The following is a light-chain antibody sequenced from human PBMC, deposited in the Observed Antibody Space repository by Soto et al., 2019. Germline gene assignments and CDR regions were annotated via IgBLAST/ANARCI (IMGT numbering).Light chain of an antibody. CDR1: QTLRGW. J-gene: IGKJ2*04. CDR2: DGS. V-gene: IGKV1-5*01. Sequence: DIQMTQSPSTLPASVGDRVTLTCRASQTLRGWLAWYQQKQGKAPRLLIYDGSSLQSGVPSRFSGRGSGTRFTLTISSLQPDDFASYYCQQYDAYPCSFGQGTKVEIK. CDR3: QQYDAYPCS.